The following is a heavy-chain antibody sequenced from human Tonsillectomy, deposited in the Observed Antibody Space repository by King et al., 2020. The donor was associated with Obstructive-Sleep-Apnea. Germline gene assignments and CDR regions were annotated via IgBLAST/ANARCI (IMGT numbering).Heavy chain of an antibody. CDR3: ARDKEAPQGVDP. V-gene: IGHV4-59*01. D-gene: IGHD3-16*01. CDR1: GDSISSYY. Sequence: VQLQESGPGLVKSSETLSLTCTVSGDSISSYYWNWIRQPPGKGLEWIGNIYHTGSTSYNPSLKSRVTISLDTSKNHFSLKLSSVTAADTAVYYCARDKEAPQGVDPWGQGTLAT. J-gene: IGHJ5*02. CDR2: IYHTGST.